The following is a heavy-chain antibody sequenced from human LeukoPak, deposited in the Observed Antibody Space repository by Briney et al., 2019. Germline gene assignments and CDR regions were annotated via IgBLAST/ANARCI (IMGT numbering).Heavy chain of an antibody. D-gene: IGHD3-9*01. Sequence: SETLSLTCTVSGVSISSYYWSWIRQPPGKGLEWIGYIYYSGSTNYNPSLKSRVTISVDTSKNQFSLKLSSVTAADTAVYYCARVSGYYDILTGYYYYGMDVWGQGTAVTVSS. CDR3: ARVSGYYDILTGYYYYGMDV. CDR2: IYYSGST. CDR1: GVSISSYY. V-gene: IGHV4-59*01. J-gene: IGHJ6*02.